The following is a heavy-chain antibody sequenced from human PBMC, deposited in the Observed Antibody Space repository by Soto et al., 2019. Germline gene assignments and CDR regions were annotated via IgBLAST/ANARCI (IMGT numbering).Heavy chain of an antibody. CDR2: ISAYNGNT. Sequence: QVQLVQSGAEVKKPGASVKVSCKASGYTFTSYGISWVRQAPGQGLEWMGWISAYNGNTNYAQKLQGRVTMTTDTSTSAAYMELRSSRSDDTAVYYCAGVDCSSTSCFTFDIWGEGTMVTVSS. CDR3: AGVDCSSTSCFTFDI. J-gene: IGHJ3*02. V-gene: IGHV1-18*01. D-gene: IGHD2-2*01. CDR1: GYTFTSYG.